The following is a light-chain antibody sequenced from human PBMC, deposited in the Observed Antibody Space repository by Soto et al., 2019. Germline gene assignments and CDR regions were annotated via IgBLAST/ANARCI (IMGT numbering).Light chain of an antibody. CDR2: EVI. CDR3: SSYTTSSALV. CDR1: SSDVGGYDY. Sequence: QSALTQSASVSGSPGQSITIPCTGTSSDVGGYDYVPWYQRHPGKVPKLIIYEVIKRPSGVSHRFSGSKSGNTASLTISGLQTEDEAAYYCSSYTTSSALVFGGGTKVTVL. V-gene: IGLV2-14*01. J-gene: IGLJ2*01.